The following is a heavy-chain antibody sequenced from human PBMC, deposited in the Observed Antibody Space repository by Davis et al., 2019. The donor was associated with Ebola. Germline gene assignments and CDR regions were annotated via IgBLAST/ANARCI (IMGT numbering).Heavy chain of an antibody. CDR1: GFTFSSYG. V-gene: IGHV3-33*06. CDR3: AKGRSFVDY. Sequence: GESLKISCAASGFTFSSYGMHWVRQAPGKGLEWVAVIWYDGSNKYYADSVKGRFTISRDDSKNTLSLQMNSLRAEDTAVYYCAKGRSFVDYWGQGTLVTVSS. J-gene: IGHJ4*02. CDR2: IWYDGSNK.